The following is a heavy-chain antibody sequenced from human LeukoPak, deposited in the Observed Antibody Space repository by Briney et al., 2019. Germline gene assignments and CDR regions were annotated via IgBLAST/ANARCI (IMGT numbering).Heavy chain of an antibody. V-gene: IGHV1-69*05. D-gene: IGHD6-19*01. CDR3: ARASSGWYRFDY. Sequence: SVKVSCKASGGTFSSYAISWVRQAPGQGLEWMGGSIPIFGTANYAQKFQGRVTITTDESTSTAYMELSSLRSEDTAVYYCARASSGWYRFDYWGQGTLVTVSS. CDR1: GGTFSSYA. J-gene: IGHJ4*02. CDR2: SIPIFGTA.